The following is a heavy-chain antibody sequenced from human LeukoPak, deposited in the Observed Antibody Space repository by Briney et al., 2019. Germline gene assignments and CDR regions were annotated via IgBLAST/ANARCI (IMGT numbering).Heavy chain of an antibody. J-gene: IGHJ6*03. Sequence: ASXXVSCKASGYTFTSYGISWVRQAPGQGLEWMGWISAYNGNTNYAQKLQGRVTMTTDTSTSTAYMELRSLRSDDTAVYYCARATHDYGDYDYYYYYMDVWGKGTTVTVSS. CDR2: ISAYNGNT. CDR3: ARATHDYGDYDYYYYYMDV. D-gene: IGHD4-17*01. V-gene: IGHV1-18*01. CDR1: GYTFTSYG.